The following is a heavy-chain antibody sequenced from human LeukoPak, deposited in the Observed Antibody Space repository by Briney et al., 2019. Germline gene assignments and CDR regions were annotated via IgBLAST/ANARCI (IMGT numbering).Heavy chain of an antibody. CDR3: EAKLMVRGVISSDY. CDR1: GFTFSSYE. CDR2: ISSSGSTI. J-gene: IGHJ4*02. D-gene: IGHD3-10*01. Sequence: GGSLRLSCAASGFTFSSYEMNWVRQAPGKGLEWVSYISSSGSTIYYADSVKGRFTISRDNAKNSLYLQMNSLRAEDTAVYYCEAKLMVRGVISSDYWGQGTLVTVSS. V-gene: IGHV3-48*03.